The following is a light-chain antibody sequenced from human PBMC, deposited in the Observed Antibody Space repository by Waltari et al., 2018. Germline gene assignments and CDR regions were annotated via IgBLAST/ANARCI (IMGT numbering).Light chain of an antibody. J-gene: IGKJ2*01. V-gene: IGKV1-5*03. CDR1: PSISRW. CDR3: QQYNSYPYT. Sequence: DIQMTQSPFTLSASVGDRVSITCRASPSISRWLAWFQQKPGKAPKLLINKASDLETGVPSRFSGSGSETEFTLTIGSLQPDDFATYYCQQYNSYPYTFGQGTRLEIK. CDR2: KAS.